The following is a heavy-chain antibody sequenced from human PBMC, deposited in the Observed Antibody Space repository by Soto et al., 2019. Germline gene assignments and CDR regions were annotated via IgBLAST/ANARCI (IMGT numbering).Heavy chain of an antibody. J-gene: IGHJ4*02. D-gene: IGHD3-3*01. Sequence: QVQLQESGPGLVKPSQTLSLTCTVSGGSISSGGYYWSWIRQHPGKGLEWIGYIYYSGSTYYNPFLRSRVTISVDTSKIQFTLKLSSVTAADTAVYYCASSAIRFLEWTHFPYWGQGTLVTVSS. V-gene: IGHV4-31*03. CDR3: ASSAIRFLEWTHFPY. CDR2: IYYSGST. CDR1: GGSISSGGYY.